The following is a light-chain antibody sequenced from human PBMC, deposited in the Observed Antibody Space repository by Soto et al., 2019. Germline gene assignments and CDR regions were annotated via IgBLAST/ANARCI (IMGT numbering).Light chain of an antibody. V-gene: IGLV2-8*01. Sequence: QSALTQPPSASGTTGHSVSISCPGTSGGVGGYEYVLWQQQHPGQPPKLVFYELINRHSGVPDRFSGSMSGNSASRPVSRLQAEDEAEYFCSSYAGSGNVFGG. CDR2: ELI. J-gene: IGLJ7*01. CDR1: SGGVGGYEY. CDR3: SSYAGSGNV.